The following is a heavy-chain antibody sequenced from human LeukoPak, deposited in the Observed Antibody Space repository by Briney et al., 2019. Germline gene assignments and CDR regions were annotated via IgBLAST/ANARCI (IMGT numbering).Heavy chain of an antibody. J-gene: IGHJ4*02. CDR3: ARQGRIAAAGTPDLDFDY. D-gene: IGHD6-13*01. Sequence: GESLKVSCKGSGYSFTSYWIGWVRQMPGKGLEWMGIIYPGDSDTRYSPSFQGRVTISADKSISTAYLQWSSLKASDTAMYYCARQGRIAAAGTPDLDFDYWGQGTLVTVSS. V-gene: IGHV5-51*01. CDR1: GYSFTSYW. CDR2: IYPGDSDT.